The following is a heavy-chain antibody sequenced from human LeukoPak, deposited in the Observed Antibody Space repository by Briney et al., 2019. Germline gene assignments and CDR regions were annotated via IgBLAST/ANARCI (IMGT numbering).Heavy chain of an antibody. V-gene: IGHV3-23*01. CDR3: AGRRLGVGLEY. CDR1: GFTFSGYA. J-gene: IGHJ4*02. D-gene: IGHD3-10*01. CDR2: ISSSGGST. Sequence: GWSLRLSCAASGFTFSGYAMSWVRQAPGKGLEWVSVISSSGGSTYYADSVKGRFTMSRDNSKNTLDLQMNNLRVEDTAVYYCAGRRLGVGLEYWGQGTLVTVSP.